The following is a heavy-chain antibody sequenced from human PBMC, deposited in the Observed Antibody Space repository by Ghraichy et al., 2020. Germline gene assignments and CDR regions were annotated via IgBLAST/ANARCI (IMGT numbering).Heavy chain of an antibody. CDR3: ASAPFKEQLWLPDDSNYYDSSCYYFDY. V-gene: IGHV4-59*01. CDR1: GGSISSYY. Sequence: SETLSLTCTVSGGSISSYYWSWIRQPPGKGLEWIGYIYYSGGTNYNPSLKSRVTISVDTSKNQFSLKLSSVTAADTAVYYCASAPFKEQLWLPDDSNYYDSSCYYFDYWGQGTLVTVSS. J-gene: IGHJ4*02. D-gene: IGHD3-22*01. CDR2: IYYSGGT.